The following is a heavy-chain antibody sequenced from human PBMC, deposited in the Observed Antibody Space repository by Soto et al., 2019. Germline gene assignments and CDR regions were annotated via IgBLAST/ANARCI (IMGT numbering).Heavy chain of an antibody. Sequence: GGSLRLSCAASGFTFDDYAMHWARQAPGKGLEWVSGISWNSGSIGYADSVKGRFTISRDNAKNSLYLQMNSLRAEDTALYYCAKGYYYDSSGYLPNWFDPWGQGTLVTVPS. CDR1: GFTFDDYA. V-gene: IGHV3-9*01. CDR3: AKGYYYDSSGYLPNWFDP. D-gene: IGHD3-22*01. J-gene: IGHJ5*02. CDR2: ISWNSGSI.